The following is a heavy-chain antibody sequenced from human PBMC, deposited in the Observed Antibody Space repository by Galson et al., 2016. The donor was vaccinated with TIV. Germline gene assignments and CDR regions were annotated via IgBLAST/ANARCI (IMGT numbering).Heavy chain of an antibody. Sequence: LRLSCAASGFAFSNYWFHWVRQVPGQGLVWVSRTDENGGITNYADSVKGRFTISRDNAKNTLFLQMHSLRVEDTGVYYCARDLAGRDDYWGQGTLVAVSS. CDR3: ARDLAGRDDY. J-gene: IGHJ4*02. D-gene: IGHD6-19*01. V-gene: IGHV3-74*01. CDR2: TDENGGIT. CDR1: GFAFSNYW.